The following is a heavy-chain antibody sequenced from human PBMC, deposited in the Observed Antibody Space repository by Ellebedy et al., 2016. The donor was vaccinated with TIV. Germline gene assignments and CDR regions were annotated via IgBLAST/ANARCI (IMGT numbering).Heavy chain of an antibody. D-gene: IGHD1-7*01. V-gene: IGHV3-23*01. CDR2: VVGSGGST. J-gene: IGHJ6*01. CDR3: AKDVSIGTTQSFYGMDV. CDR1: GFTFSNYA. Sequence: GESLKISCVASGFTFSNYAMSWVRQAPGKGLEWVSNVVGSGGSTFYADSVKGRFTISRDNPKNTLYLQMNSLRAEDTAVYYCAKDVSIGTTQSFYGMDVWGKGPLSPSPQ.